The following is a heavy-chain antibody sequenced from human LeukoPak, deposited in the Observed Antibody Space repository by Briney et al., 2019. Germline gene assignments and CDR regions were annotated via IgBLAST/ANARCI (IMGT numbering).Heavy chain of an antibody. J-gene: IGHJ6*03. CDR3: AKAGQNLPGYYYYYYMDV. Sequence: PGGSLRLSCAASGFTFSSYAMSWVRQAPGKGLEWVSAISGSGGSTYYADSVKGRFTISRDNSKNTLYLQMNSLRAEDTAVYYCAKAGQNLPGYYYYYYMDVWGKGTTVTVSS. D-gene: IGHD7-27*01. CDR2: ISGSGGST. V-gene: IGHV3-23*01. CDR1: GFTFSSYA.